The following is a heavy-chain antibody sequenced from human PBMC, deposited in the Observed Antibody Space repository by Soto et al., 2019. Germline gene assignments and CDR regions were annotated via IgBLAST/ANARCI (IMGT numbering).Heavy chain of an antibody. D-gene: IGHD4-4*01. V-gene: IGHV1-18*01. J-gene: IGHJ5*02. CDR2: ISAYNGNT. CDR1: GYTFTSYG. CDR3: ARDSAVTTLRPNWFDP. Sequence: ASVKVSCKASGYTFTSYGISWVRQAPGQGLEWMGWISAYNGNTNYAQKLQGRVTMTTDTSTSTAYMELRSLRSDDTAVYYCARDSAVTTLRPNWFDPWGQGTLVTVSS.